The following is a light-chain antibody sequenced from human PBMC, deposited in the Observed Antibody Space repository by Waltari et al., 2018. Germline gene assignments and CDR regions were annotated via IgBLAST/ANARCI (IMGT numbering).Light chain of an antibody. CDR1: QSVSSNY. V-gene: IGKV3-20*01. Sequence: EIVLTQSPGTLSLSPGERATLSCRASQSVSSNYLAWYQQKPGQAPRLLIYGASSRATGIPDRFSGSGSGTDFTLTISRLEPEDFAVYYCQQYGSSPPYTFGQGTKLEIK. CDR3: QQYGSSPPYT. J-gene: IGKJ2*01. CDR2: GAS.